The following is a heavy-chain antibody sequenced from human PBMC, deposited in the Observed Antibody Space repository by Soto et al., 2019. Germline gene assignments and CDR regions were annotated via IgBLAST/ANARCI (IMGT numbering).Heavy chain of an antibody. D-gene: IGHD2-21*02. V-gene: IGHV3-23*01. Sequence: EVQLLESGGGLVQPGGSLRLSCAASGFTFSSYAMSWVRQAPGKGLEWVSAISGSGGSTYYADSVKGRFTISRDNSKNTLYLQMNSLRAEDTAVYYCAKDQWVYCGGDCSGHYYGMDVWGQGTTVTVSS. CDR3: AKDQWVYCGGDCSGHYYGMDV. CDR1: GFTFSSYA. J-gene: IGHJ6*02. CDR2: ISGSGGST.